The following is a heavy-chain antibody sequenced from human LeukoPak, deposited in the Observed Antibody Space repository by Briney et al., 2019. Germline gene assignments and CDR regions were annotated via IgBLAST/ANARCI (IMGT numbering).Heavy chain of an antibody. Sequence: PGGSLRLSCAAPGFTFSSYAMSWVRQAPGKGLEWVSAISGSGGSTYYADSVKGRFTISRDNSKNTLYLQMNSLRAEDTAVYYCAKSDNWNYGNYFDYWGQGTLVTVSS. V-gene: IGHV3-23*01. CDR2: ISGSGGST. CDR3: AKSDNWNYGNYFDY. CDR1: GFTFSSYA. J-gene: IGHJ4*02. D-gene: IGHD1-7*01.